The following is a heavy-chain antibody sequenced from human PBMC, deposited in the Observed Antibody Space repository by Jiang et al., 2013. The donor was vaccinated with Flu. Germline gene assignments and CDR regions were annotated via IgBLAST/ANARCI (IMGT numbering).Heavy chain of an antibody. V-gene: IGHV5-51*01. CDR2: IYPGDSDT. CDR3: ARIAGMGYFDWLFPGTENWFDP. D-gene: IGHD3-9*01. J-gene: IGHJ5*02. Sequence: LEWMGIIYPGDSDTRYSPSFQGQVTISADKSISTTYLQWSSLKASDTAMYYCARIAGMGYFDWLFPGTENWFDPWGQGTLVTVSS.